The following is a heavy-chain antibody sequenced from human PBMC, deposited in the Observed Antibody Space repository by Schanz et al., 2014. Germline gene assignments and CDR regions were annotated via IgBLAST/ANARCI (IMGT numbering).Heavy chain of an antibody. CDR2: INTGSGDT. J-gene: IGHJ4*02. Sequence: QVHLVQSGAEVKRPGASVKVSCKASEYSFTSYSMHWVRQAPGQRLEWMGWINTGSGDTKYSQNFQGRVTITRDTSASTAYMELSSLRSDDTAVYYCARDRRVFDRDDLYYFDSWGQGTLVTVSS. CDR1: EYSFTSYS. V-gene: IGHV1-3*04. CDR3: ARDRRVFDRDDLYYFDS. D-gene: IGHD3-16*02.